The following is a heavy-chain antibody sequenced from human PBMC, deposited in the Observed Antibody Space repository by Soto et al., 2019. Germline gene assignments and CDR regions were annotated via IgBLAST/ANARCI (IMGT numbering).Heavy chain of an antibody. J-gene: IGHJ6*02. CDR3: ARGPVATAMGTDYGMDA. CDR1: GGTFSSYA. V-gene: IGHV1-69*13. Sequence: ASVKVSCKASGGTFSSYAISWVRQAPGQGLEWMGGIIPIFGTANYAQKFQGRVTITADESTSTAYMELSSLRSEDTAVYYCARGPVATAMGTDYGMDAWGQGTTVTVSS. CDR2: IIPIFGTA. D-gene: IGHD5-18*01.